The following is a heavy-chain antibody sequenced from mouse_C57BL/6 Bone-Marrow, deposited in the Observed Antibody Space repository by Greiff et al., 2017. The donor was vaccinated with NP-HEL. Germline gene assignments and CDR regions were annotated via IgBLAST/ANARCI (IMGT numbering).Heavy chain of an antibody. D-gene: IGHD3-1*01. CDR2: INYDGSST. CDR1: GFTFSDYY. CDR3: ARSREPSYWYFDV. Sequence: VKLVESEGGLVQPGSSMKLSCTASGFTFSDYYMAWVRQVPEKGLEWVANINYDGSSTYYLDSLKSRFIISRDNAKNILYLQMSSLKSEDTATYYCARSREPSYWYFDVWGTGTTVTVSS. J-gene: IGHJ1*03. V-gene: IGHV5-16*01.